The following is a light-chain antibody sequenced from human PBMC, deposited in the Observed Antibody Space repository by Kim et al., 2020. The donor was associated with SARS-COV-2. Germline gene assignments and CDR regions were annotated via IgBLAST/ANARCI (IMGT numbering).Light chain of an antibody. J-gene: IGLJ2*01. V-gene: IGLV1-44*01. CDR3: VAWDDSLTGVV. CDR2: NND. CDR1: RSNIGINP. Sequence: GQRFVISCSASRSNIGINPVNRYQQFPGTAPQLLIRNNDQRPSRVPDRFSGSKSGTSASLAISGLQSEDEADYYCVAWDDSLTGVVIGGGTQLTVL.